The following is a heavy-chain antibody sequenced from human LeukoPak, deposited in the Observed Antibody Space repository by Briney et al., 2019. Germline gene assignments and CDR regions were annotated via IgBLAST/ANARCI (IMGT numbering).Heavy chain of an antibody. J-gene: IGHJ4*02. V-gene: IGHV3-30*03. CDR3: ARGPYGSGSTIDY. D-gene: IGHD3-10*01. Sequence: GRSLRLSCAASGFTFSSYGMHWVRQAPGKGLEWVAVISYDGSNKYYADSVKGRFTISRDNSKNTLYLQMNSLRAEDTAVYYCARGPYGSGSTIDYCGQGTLVTVSS. CDR2: ISYDGSNK. CDR1: GFTFSSYG.